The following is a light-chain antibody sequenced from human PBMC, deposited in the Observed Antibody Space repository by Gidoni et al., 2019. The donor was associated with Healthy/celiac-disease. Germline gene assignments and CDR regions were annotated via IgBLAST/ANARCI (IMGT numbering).Light chain of an antibody. Sequence: TQSPGTLSLSPGERATLSCRASQSVSSSYLAWYQQKPGQAPRLLIYGASSRATGIPDRFSGSGSGTDFTLTIRRLEPEDFAVYYCQQYGSSPGYTFGQGTKLEIK. CDR1: QSVSSSY. CDR2: GAS. J-gene: IGKJ2*01. V-gene: IGKV3-20*01. CDR3: QQYGSSPGYT.